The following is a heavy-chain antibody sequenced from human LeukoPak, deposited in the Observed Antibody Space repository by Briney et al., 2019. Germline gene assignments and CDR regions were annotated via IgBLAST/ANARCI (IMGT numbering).Heavy chain of an antibody. D-gene: IGHD6-6*01. Sequence: GGSLSLSCAASGFTFSNYGMYWVRQAPGKGLEWVAVIWYDGSNKDYGDSVKGRFTISRDNSKNTLYLQMNSLRAEDTAVYYCAKGMYSSSSDYFDYWGQGTLVTVSS. CDR1: GFTFSNYG. CDR3: AKGMYSSSSDYFDY. V-gene: IGHV3-33*06. CDR2: IWYDGSNK. J-gene: IGHJ4*02.